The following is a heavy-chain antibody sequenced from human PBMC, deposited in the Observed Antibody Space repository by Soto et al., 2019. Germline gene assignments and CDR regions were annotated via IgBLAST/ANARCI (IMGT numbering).Heavy chain of an antibody. D-gene: IGHD4-17*01. V-gene: IGHV3-23*01. Sequence: GGSLKLSCAASGFTFSSYAMSWVRQAPGKGLEWVSAISGSGGSPYYADSVKGRFTISRDNSKNTLYLQMNSLRAEDTAVYYCAKLYGDYPSLFDYWGQGTLVTVSS. J-gene: IGHJ4*02. CDR3: AKLYGDYPSLFDY. CDR2: ISGSGGSP. CDR1: GFTFSSYA.